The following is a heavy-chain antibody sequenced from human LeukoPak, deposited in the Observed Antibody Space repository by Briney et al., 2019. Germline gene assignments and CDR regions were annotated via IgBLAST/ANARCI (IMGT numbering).Heavy chain of an antibody. CDR1: GFTFSSYG. V-gene: IGHV3-30*02. J-gene: IGHJ3*02. D-gene: IGHD1-26*01. CDR3: AKNNLVGATVEAFDI. Sequence: PGGSLRLSCAASGFTFSSYGMHWVRQAPGKGLEWVTFIRYDGNNKYFADSVKGRFTISRDNSKNTLYLQMNSLRAEDTVVYYCAKNNLVGATVEAFDIWGQGTMVTVSS. CDR2: IRYDGNNK.